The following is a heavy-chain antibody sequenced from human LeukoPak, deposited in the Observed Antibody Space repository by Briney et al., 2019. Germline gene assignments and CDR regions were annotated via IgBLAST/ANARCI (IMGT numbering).Heavy chain of an antibody. J-gene: IGHJ4*02. CDR3: ARGRSCSGGGCYPITLDY. CDR2: INHSENT. V-gene: IGHV4-34*01. CDR1: GGSFSGYY. Sequence: PSETLSLTCAVYGGSFSGYYWSWIRKPPGKGLEWIGEINHSENTNYNPSLESRVTILVDASKNQFSLKLSSVTAADTAVYYCARGRSCSGGGCYPITLDYWGQGTLLTVSS. D-gene: IGHD2-15*01.